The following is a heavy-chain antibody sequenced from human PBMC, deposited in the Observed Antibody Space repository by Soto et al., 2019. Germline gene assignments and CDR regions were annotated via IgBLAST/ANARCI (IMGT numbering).Heavy chain of an antibody. CDR2: IYYSGST. V-gene: IGHV4-59*01. CDR1: GGSISSYY. Sequence: PSETLSLTCTVSGGSISSYYWSWIRQPPGKGLEWIGYIYYSGSTNYNPSLKSRVTISVDTSKNQFSLKLSSVTAADTAVYYCARDRHGGARFDYWGQGTLVTVSS. D-gene: IGHD4-17*01. J-gene: IGHJ4*02. CDR3: ARDRHGGARFDY.